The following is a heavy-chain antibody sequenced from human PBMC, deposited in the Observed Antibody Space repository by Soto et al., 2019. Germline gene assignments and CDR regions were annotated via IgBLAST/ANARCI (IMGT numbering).Heavy chain of an antibody. CDR1: GASISSGGYY. CDR3: ARAAPYGSGIQRIDY. CDR2: IYYSGSS. V-gene: IGHV4-31*03. J-gene: IGHJ4*02. D-gene: IGHD3-10*01. Sequence: QVQLQESGPGLVKPSQTLSLTCTVSGASISSGGYYWKWIRQHPGKGLEWIGYIYYSGSSYYNPSLKSRVTISVGTSRNQFSLKLSSVTAADTAVYYCARAAPYGSGIQRIDYWGQGTLVTVSS.